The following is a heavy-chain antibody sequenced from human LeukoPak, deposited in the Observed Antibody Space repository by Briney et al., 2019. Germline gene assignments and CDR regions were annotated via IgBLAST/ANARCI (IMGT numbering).Heavy chain of an antibody. Sequence: PSETLSLTCTVSGGSISSGGYYWSWIRQHPGKGLERIGYIYYSGSTYYNPSLKSRVTISVDTSKNQFSLKLSSVTAADTAVYYCARANTVTTLDYWGQGTLVTVSS. CDR1: GGSISSGGYY. V-gene: IGHV4-31*03. D-gene: IGHD4-17*01. CDR2: IYYSGST. J-gene: IGHJ4*02. CDR3: ARANTVTTLDY.